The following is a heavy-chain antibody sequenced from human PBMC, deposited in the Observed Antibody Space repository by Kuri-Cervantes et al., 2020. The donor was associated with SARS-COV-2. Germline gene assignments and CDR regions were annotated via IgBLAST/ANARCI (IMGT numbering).Heavy chain of an antibody. V-gene: IGHV1-18*04. CDR2: ISAYNGNT. CDR3: ARDLLGVGYCSGGSCPYYFDY. Sequence: ASVKVSCKTSGYTFTAYYVHWVRQAPGQGLEWMGWISAYNGNTNYAQKLQGRVTMTTDTSTSTAYMELRSLRSDDTAVYYCARDLLGVGYCSGGSCPYYFDYWGQGTLVTVSS. D-gene: IGHD2-15*01. J-gene: IGHJ4*02. CDR1: GYTFTAYY.